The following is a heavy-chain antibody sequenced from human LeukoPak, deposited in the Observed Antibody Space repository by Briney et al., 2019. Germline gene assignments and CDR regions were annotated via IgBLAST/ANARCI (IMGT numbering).Heavy chain of an antibody. D-gene: IGHD3-22*01. Sequence: PSETLSLTCTVSGGSISSSSYYWGWIRQPPGKGLEWIGSIYYSGSTYYNPSLKSRVTISVDTSKNQFSLKLSSVTAADTAVYYCARGDYYDSSGYEFDYWGQGTLVTVSS. CDR3: ARGDYYDSSGYEFDY. CDR1: GGSISSSSYY. J-gene: IGHJ4*02. V-gene: IGHV4-39*07. CDR2: IYYSGST.